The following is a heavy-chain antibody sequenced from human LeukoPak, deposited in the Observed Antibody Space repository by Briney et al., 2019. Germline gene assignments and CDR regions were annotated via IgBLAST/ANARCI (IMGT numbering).Heavy chain of an antibody. J-gene: IGHJ6*03. CDR1: GGSFSNNY. Sequence: SETLSLTCTVSGGSFSNNYWTWIRQPPGKGVEWIGFIYFTGSHNYNPSLKSRVTISVDTSKNQFSLKLSSVTAADTAVYYCARSGVARHYMDVWGKGTTVTVSS. CDR3: ARSGVARHYMDV. D-gene: IGHD5-12*01. CDR2: IYFTGSH. V-gene: IGHV4-59*12.